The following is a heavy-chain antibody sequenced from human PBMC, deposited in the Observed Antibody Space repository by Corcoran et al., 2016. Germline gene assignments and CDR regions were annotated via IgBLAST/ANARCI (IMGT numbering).Heavy chain of an antibody. V-gene: IGHV3-15*01. J-gene: IGHJ2*01. CDR2: IKTNTDGGTT. Sequence: EVQLVESGGGLVKPGESLRLSCAASGFTFSNVWMSWVRQAPGKGLEWVGRIKTNTDGGTTDYAAPVKGRFTISRDDSKNTVYLQMNSLKTEDTDGYYWTTRTADCGGDCSSLVLWYFDLWGRGTLVTVSS. CDR3: TTRTADCGGDCSSLVLWYFDL. D-gene: IGHD2-21*02. CDR1: GFTFSNVW.